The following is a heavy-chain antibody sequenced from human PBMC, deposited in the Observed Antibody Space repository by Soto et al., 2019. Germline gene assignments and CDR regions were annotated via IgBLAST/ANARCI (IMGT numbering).Heavy chain of an antibody. D-gene: IGHD6-19*01. V-gene: IGHV1-8*01. CDR1: GYTFTSYD. J-gene: IGHJ4*02. Sequence: QVQLVQSGAEVKKPGASVKVSCKASGYTFTSYDINWVRQATGQGLEWMGWMNPNSGNTGYAQKFQGRVTMTRNTSINTTYMELRSLRSEETAVYDCARERGASSPFDYWGQGTLVTVSS. CDR3: ARERGASSPFDY. CDR2: MNPNSGNT.